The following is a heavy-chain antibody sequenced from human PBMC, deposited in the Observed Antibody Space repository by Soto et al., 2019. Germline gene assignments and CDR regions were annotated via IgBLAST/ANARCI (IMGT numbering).Heavy chain of an antibody. Sequence: GGSLRLSCAASGFTFSNAWMNWVRQAPGKGLEWVGRIKSKTDGGTTDYAAPVKGRFTISRDDSKNTLYLQMNSLKTEDTAVYYCTTGGAIAVADLLEIWGDYWGQGTLVTVSS. D-gene: IGHD6-19*01. V-gene: IGHV3-15*07. CDR1: GFTFSNAW. CDR3: TTGGAIAVADLLEIWGDY. J-gene: IGHJ4*02. CDR2: IKSKTDGGTT.